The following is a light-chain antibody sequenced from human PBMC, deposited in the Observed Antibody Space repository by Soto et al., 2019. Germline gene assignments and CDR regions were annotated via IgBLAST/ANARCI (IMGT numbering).Light chain of an antibody. Sequence: DIQMTQTTSSVSASVGDTVTITCRASHDINTYLGWYQQKPGKAPRLLIYAASSLQSGVPSRFSGLGSGTDFSLTISSLQPEDFAIYYCQQADSIPWTFGQGTKVDIK. CDR2: AAS. J-gene: IGKJ1*01. CDR3: QQADSIPWT. V-gene: IGKV1-12*01. CDR1: HDINTY.